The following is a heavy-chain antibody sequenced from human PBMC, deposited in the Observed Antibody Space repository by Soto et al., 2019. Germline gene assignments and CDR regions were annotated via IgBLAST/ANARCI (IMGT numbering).Heavy chain of an antibody. J-gene: IGHJ4*02. CDR3: TRDPTTSIVTDY. D-gene: IGHD2-21*01. V-gene: IGHV3-66*01. CDR2: IYSDGST. CDR1: GYTFTSYA. Sequence: AASVKVSCKASGYTFTSYAMHWVRQAPGQGLEWVSAIYSDGSTHYTDSVKGRFTISRDNSKDTVYLQMNTLRVEDTGVYYCTRDPTTSIVTDYWGQGTVVTVSS.